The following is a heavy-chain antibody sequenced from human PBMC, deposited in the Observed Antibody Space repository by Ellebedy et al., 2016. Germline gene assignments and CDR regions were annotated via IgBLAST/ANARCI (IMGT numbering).Heavy chain of an antibody. V-gene: IGHV4-34*01. CDR2: INHSGST. Sequence: SETLSLTCAVYGGSFSGYYWSWIRQPPGKGLEWIGEINHSGSTNYNPSLKSRVTISVDTSKNQFSLKLSSVTAADTAVYYCAKDRRSGSYSPFFDYWGQGTLVTVSS. J-gene: IGHJ4*02. CDR1: GGSFSGYY. D-gene: IGHD1-26*01. CDR3: AKDRRSGSYSPFFDY.